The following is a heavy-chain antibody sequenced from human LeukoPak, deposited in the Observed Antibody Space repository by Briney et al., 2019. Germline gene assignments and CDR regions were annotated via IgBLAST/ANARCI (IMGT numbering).Heavy chain of an antibody. CDR2: TYYRSKWYN. CDR1: GDSVSSKSAA. CDR3: AREGEVGTTWSWFDP. D-gene: IGHD1-7*01. Sequence: SQTLSLTCAISGDSVSSKSAAWNWIRQSPSRGLEWLGRTYYRSKWYNDYAVSVKSRITINPDTSKNQLSLHLNSVTPEGTAVYYCAREGEVGTTWSWFDPWGQGTLVTVSS. J-gene: IGHJ5*02. V-gene: IGHV6-1*01.